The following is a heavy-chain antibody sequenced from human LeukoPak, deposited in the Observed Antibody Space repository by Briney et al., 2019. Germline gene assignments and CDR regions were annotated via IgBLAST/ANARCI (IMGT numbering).Heavy chain of an antibody. D-gene: IGHD5-12*01. Sequence: GGSLRLSCAASGFTFSNYAMSWVRQAPGMGLEWVSVLTGSGTTTSYADSVKGRFNISRDNSKNTLYLQMNSLRAEDTAVNFCAKTQGYSGYDSEFVKWGQGTLVSVSS. CDR3: AKTQGYSGYDSEFVK. CDR2: LTGSGTTT. CDR1: GFTFSNYA. J-gene: IGHJ4*02. V-gene: IGHV3-23*01.